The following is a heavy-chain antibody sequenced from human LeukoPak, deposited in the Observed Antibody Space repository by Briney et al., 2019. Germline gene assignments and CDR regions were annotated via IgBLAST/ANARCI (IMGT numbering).Heavy chain of an antibody. Sequence: GGSLRLSCAASGFTFSSYWMHWVRQAPGKGLVWVSRINSDGSSTSYADSVKGRFTISRDNAKNTLYLQMNSLRAEDTAVYYCAGDRNEWELLFDYWGQGTLVTVSS. CDR1: GFTFSSYW. CDR2: INSDGSST. J-gene: IGHJ4*02. V-gene: IGHV3-74*01. CDR3: AGDRNEWELLFDY. D-gene: IGHD1-26*01.